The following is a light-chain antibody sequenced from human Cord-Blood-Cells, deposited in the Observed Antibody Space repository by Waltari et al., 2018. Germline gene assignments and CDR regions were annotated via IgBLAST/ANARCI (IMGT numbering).Light chain of an antibody. J-gene: IGKJ2*01. CDR2: GAS. CDR1: QSVSSSY. Sequence: EIVLTQSPRTISLSPGERATLSCRASQSVSSSYLAWYQQKPGQAPRLRIYGASSRATGIPDRFSGSGSGTDFTLTISRLEPEDFAVYYCQQYGSSPLYTFGQGTKLEIK. CDR3: QQYGSSPLYT. V-gene: IGKV3-20*01.